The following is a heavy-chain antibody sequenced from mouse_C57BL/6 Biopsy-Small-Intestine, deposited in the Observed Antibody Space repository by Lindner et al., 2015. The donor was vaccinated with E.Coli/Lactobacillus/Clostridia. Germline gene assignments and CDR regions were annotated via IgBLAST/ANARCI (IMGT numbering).Heavy chain of an antibody. Sequence: VQLQESGGGLVQPKGSLKLSCAASGFIFSRFAMSWIRQTPEKRLEWVATISDGGTYTYYPDNVKGRFTVSRDNAKNNLYLQMSHLKSEDTAIYYCARDQAYYSNYHDYWGQGTTLTVSS. V-gene: IGHV5-4*01. CDR1: GFIFSRFA. D-gene: IGHD2-5*01. CDR3: ARDQAYYSNYHDY. J-gene: IGHJ2*01. CDR2: ISDGGTYT.